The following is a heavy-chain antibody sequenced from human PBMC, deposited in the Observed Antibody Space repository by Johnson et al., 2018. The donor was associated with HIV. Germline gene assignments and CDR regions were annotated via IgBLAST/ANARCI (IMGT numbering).Heavy chain of an antibody. CDR1: GFPFASSA. D-gene: IGHD3-22*01. CDR3: ARGSRYTYDNDDAHLLHAFDI. CDR2: ISDSGST. Sequence: VQLVESGGDVVQPGRSLRLSCAASGFPFASSAMSWVRHAPGPGLECGSAISDSGSTYYADSATGRFTIPRDISKNTLYLQMNSLRAEDTAVYYCARGSRYTYDNDDAHLLHAFDIWGQGTMVTVSS. J-gene: IGHJ3*02. V-gene: IGHV3-23*04.